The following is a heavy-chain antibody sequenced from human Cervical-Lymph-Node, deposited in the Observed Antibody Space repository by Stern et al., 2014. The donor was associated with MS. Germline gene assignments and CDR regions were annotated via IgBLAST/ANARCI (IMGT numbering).Heavy chain of an antibody. V-gene: IGHV3-23*04. CDR1: GFSFNDYA. CDR2: ISVSDDGT. Sequence: EDQLVESGGGLVQPGGSLRLACGASGFSFNDYAMSWVRQAPGKGLEWVSGISVSDDGTYYADYVKGRFTIYRENDQKTLYVQMNNLRTDDTAIYYCAKDRNGDYVNWFGSWGQGTLVTVSS. CDR3: AKDRNGDYVNWFGS. D-gene: IGHD4-17*01. J-gene: IGHJ5*01.